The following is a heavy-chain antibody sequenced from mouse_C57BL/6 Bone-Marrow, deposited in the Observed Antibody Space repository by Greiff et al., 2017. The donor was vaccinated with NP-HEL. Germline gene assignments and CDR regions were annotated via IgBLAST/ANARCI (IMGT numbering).Heavy chain of an antibody. V-gene: IGHV1-52*01. J-gene: IGHJ3*01. CDR2: IDPSDSET. Sequence: QVQLQQPGAELVRPGSSVKLSCKASGYTFTSYWMHWVKQRPIQGLEWIGNIDPSDSETHYNQKFKDKATLTVDKSSSTAYMQLSSLTSEDSAVYYCARRGYSNYSWFAYWGQGTLVTVSA. CDR3: ARRGYSNYSWFAY. CDR1: GYTFTSYW. D-gene: IGHD2-5*01.